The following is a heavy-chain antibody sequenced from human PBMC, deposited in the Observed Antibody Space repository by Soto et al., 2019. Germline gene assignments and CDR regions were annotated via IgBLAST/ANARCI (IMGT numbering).Heavy chain of an antibody. CDR2: INHSGST. J-gene: IGHJ1*01. V-gene: IGHV4-34*01. Sequence: QVQLQQWGAGLLKPSETLSLTCAVYGGSFSGYYWSWIRQSPGKGLEWIGEINHSGSTNYNPSLKSRVTIAIDTSKNQFSLKLSSVTAADTTVYYCESMGTDCSGGSCYQNAEYFHHWGQGTLVTVSS. CDR1: GGSFSGYY. D-gene: IGHD2-15*01. CDR3: ESMGTDCSGGSCYQNAEYFHH.